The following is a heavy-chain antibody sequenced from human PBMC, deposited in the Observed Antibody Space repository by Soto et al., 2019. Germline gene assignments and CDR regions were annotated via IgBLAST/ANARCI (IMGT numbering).Heavy chain of an antibody. V-gene: IGHV4-34*01. Sequence: SETLSLTCAVYGGSFSGYYWSWIRQPPGKGLEWIGEINHSGSTNYNPSLKSRVTISVDTSKNQFSLKLSSVTAADTAVYYCARDRMYYDILTGYPRFDYWGQGTLVTVAS. D-gene: IGHD3-9*01. J-gene: IGHJ4*02. CDR1: GGSFSGYY. CDR3: ARDRMYYDILTGYPRFDY. CDR2: INHSGST.